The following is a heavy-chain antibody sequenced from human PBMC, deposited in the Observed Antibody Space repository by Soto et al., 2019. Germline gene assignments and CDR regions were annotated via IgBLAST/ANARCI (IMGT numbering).Heavy chain of an antibody. V-gene: IGHV1-69*13. CDR3: ARSFMIPFGGVIANFHAFDI. CDR2: IIPIFGTA. Sequence: SVKVSCKASGGTFSSYAMSWVRQAPGRGLEGMGGIIPIFGTANYAQKFQGRVTITADESTSTAYMELSSLRSEDTAVYYCARSFMIPFGGVIANFHAFDIWGPGTMITVSS. D-gene: IGHD3-16*02. CDR1: GGTFSSYA. J-gene: IGHJ3*02.